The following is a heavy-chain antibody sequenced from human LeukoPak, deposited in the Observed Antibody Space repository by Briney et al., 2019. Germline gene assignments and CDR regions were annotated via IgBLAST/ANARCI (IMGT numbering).Heavy chain of an antibody. V-gene: IGHV3-74*01. CDR3: TRDSGADRRYFDL. CDR1: GFTFNSYL. Sequence: GGSLRLSCAASGFTFNSYLMSWVRQAPGKGLVWVSRIDGDGATTSYEDSVKGRFAISRDNANNMVYLEMNSLRVEDTAVYYCTRDSGADRRYFDLWGRGTLVTVSS. D-gene: IGHD7-27*01. J-gene: IGHJ2*01. CDR2: IDGDGATT.